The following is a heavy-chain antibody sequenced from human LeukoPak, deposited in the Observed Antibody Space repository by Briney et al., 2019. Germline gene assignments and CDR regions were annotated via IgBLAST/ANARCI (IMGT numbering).Heavy chain of an antibody. D-gene: IGHD2-2*01. J-gene: IGHJ3*02. CDR1: GFTFTNYS. CDR3: ARIGIIVIIYDAFDI. V-gene: IGHV3-30-3*01. CDR2: ISDDGNNK. Sequence: GGSLRLSCAASGFTFTNYSMHWVRQAPGKGLEWVAVISDDGNNKYYADSVKGRFTISRDNAKNTLYLQMNSLRAEDTAVYYCARIGIIVIIYDAFDIWGQGTMVTVSS.